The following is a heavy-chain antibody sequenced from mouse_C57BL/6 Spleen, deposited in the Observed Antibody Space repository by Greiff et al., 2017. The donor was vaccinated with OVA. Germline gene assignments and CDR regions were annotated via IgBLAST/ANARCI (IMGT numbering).Heavy chain of an antibody. CDR1: GYTFTSYW. CDR3: ARGGQLRSWFAY. CDR2: IDPSDSYT. D-gene: IGHD3-2*02. Sequence: VQLQQPGAELVKPGASVKLSCKASGYTFTSYWMQWVKQRPGQGLEWIGEIDPSDSYTNYTQQFKGKATLTVDTSSSTAYMQLSSLTSEDSAVYYCARGGQLRSWFAYWGQGTLVTVSA. V-gene: IGHV1-50*01. J-gene: IGHJ3*01.